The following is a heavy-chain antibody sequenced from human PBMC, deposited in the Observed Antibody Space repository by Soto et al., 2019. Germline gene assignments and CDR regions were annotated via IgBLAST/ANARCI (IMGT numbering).Heavy chain of an antibody. J-gene: IGHJ6*02. V-gene: IGHV3-21*01. CDR1: GFTFSTCT. Sequence: EVHLVESGGGLVKPGGSLRLSCAVSGFTFSTCTMNWVRQAPGKGLEWVSSISPSTSHIYYADSVKGRFTISRDNAKNSVFLQMISLRAEHTAAYYCSGCSGGACHQNYGMDVWGQGTTVTVSS. CDR3: SGCSGGACHQNYGMDV. D-gene: IGHD2-15*01. CDR2: ISPSTSHI.